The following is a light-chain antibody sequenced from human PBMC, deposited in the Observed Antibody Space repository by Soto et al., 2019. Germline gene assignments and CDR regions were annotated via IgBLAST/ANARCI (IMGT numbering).Light chain of an antibody. Sequence: QVTKSPSTLSASVGDRVTITCRASQSIDRWLAWYQQRPGKAPKILIYHASILETGVPSRFSGSGSGTDFTFTISMLYPEDIVSYCFQHYDNLLPTFGGGTKVDIK. J-gene: IGKJ4*02. CDR3: QHYDNLLPT. CDR1: QSIDRW. V-gene: IGKV1-5*01. CDR2: HAS.